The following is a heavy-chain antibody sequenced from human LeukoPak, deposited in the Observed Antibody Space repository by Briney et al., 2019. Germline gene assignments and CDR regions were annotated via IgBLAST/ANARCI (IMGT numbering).Heavy chain of an antibody. CDR3: ARNYDSSGYYILGDAFDI. CDR2: ISSSSSTI. D-gene: IGHD3-22*01. J-gene: IGHJ3*02. CDR1: GFTFSSYS. Sequence: PGGSLRLSCAASGFTFSSYSMNWVRQAPGKGLEWVSYISSSSSTIYYADSVKGRFTISRDNAKNSLYLQMNSLRAEDTAVYYCARNYDSSGYYILGDAFDIWGQGTMVTVSS. V-gene: IGHV3-48*01.